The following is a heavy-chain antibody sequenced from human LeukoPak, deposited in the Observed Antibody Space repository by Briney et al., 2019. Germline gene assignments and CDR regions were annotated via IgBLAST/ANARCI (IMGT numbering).Heavy chain of an antibody. D-gene: IGHD3-22*01. CDR1: GYTFTSYA. CDR3: ARSGYYHNWFDP. CDR2: INAGNGNT. Sequence: ASVTVSCTASGYTFTSYAMHWVRQGPGQRLEWMGWINAGNGNTKYSQKFQGRVTITRDTSASTAYMELSSLRSEDTAVYYCARSGYYHNWFDPWGQGTLVTVSS. J-gene: IGHJ5*02. V-gene: IGHV1-3*01.